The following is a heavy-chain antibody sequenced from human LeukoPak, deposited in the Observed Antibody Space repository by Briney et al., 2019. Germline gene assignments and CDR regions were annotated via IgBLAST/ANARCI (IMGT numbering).Heavy chain of an antibody. Sequence: GGSLRLSCAASGFTFSSYSMNWVRQAPGKGLEWVSYISSSSSTIYYADSVKGRFTISRDNAKNSLYLQMNSLRYEDTAVYYCARVWGIAAAGGEIEYWGQGTLVTVSS. D-gene: IGHD6-13*01. CDR2: ISSSSSTI. CDR1: GFTFSSYS. J-gene: IGHJ4*02. V-gene: IGHV3-48*02. CDR3: ARVWGIAAAGGEIEY.